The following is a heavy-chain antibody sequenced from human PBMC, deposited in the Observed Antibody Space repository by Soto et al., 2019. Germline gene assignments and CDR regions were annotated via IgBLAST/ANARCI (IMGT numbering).Heavy chain of an antibody. V-gene: IGHV1-2*02. CDR3: ARSQWQRQPATDY. Sequence: QVQLVQSGAEVKKPGASVKVSCKASGYTFTDYYVHWVRQAPGQGLEWLGWINPSGGGTNTAQKFQDRVTMTRDSSISTAYMELSSLRSDDTAVDYCARSQWQRQPATDYWGQGTLVSVSS. CDR2: INPSGGGT. CDR1: GYTFTDYY. J-gene: IGHJ4*02. D-gene: IGHD5-12*01.